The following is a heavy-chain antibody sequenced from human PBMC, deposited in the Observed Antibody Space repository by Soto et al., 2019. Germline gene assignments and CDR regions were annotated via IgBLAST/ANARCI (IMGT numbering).Heavy chain of an antibody. CDR3: ARGTYYYGSGSYGWFDP. J-gene: IGHJ5*02. V-gene: IGHV4-59*01. Sequence: SETLSLTCTVSGGSISSYYWSWIRQPPGKGLEWIGYIYYSGSTNYNPSLKSRVTISVDTSKNQFSLKLSSVTAADTAVYYCARGTYYYGSGSYGWFDPWGQGTLVTVSS. CDR2: IYYSGST. CDR1: GGSISSYY. D-gene: IGHD3-10*01.